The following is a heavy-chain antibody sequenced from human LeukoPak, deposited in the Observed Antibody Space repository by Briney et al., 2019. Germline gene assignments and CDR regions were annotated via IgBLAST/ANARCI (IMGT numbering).Heavy chain of an antibody. J-gene: IGHJ4*02. V-gene: IGHV1-2*06. CDR2: INSITGGT. CDR3: ASWARAAADHDY. D-gene: IGHD6-13*01. Sequence: GASVKVSCKASGYTFTGYYMHWVRQAPGQGLEWMGQINSITGGTNYAQKFQGRVTMTRNTSISTACMELSRLRSDDTAVYYCASWARAAADHDYWGQGTLVTVSS. CDR1: GYTFTGYY.